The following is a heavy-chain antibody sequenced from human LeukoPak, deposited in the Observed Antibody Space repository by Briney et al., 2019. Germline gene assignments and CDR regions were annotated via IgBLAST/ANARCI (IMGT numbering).Heavy chain of an antibody. CDR2: ISSSGSTI. CDR1: GFTFSDYY. CDR3: ARVFRGALNWFDP. Sequence: PGGSLRLSCAASGFTFSDYYMSWIRQAPGKGLQWVSYISSSGSTIYYADSVKGRFTISRDNAKNSLYLQMNSLRAEDTAVYYCARVFRGALNWFDPWGQGTLATVSS. V-gene: IGHV3-11*04. D-gene: IGHD3-10*01. J-gene: IGHJ5*02.